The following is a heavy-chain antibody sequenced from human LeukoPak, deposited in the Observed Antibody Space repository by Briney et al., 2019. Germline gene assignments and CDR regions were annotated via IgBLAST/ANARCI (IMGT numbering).Heavy chain of an antibody. J-gene: IGHJ4*02. D-gene: IGHD5-18*01. CDR3: VRGASDAFKYSYVLYYFDY. CDR1: GYTFTSYG. CDR2: ISAYNGNT. V-gene: IGHV1-18*01. Sequence: ASVKVSCKASGYTFTSYGISWVRQAPGQGLEWMGWISAYNGNTNYAQKLQGRVTMTTDTSTSTAYMELRSLRSDDTAVYYCVRGASDAFKYSYVLYYFDYWGQGTPVTVSS.